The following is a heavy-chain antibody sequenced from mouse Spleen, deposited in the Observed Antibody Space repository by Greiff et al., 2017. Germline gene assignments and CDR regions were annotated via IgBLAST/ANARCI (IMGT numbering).Heavy chain of an antibody. D-gene: IGHD2-1*01. Sequence: VQRVESGPGLVQPSQSLSITCTVSGFSLTSYGVHWVRQSPGKGLEWLGVIWSGGSTDYNAAFISRLSISKDNSKSHVFFKMNSLQADDTAIYYCARDGNYEGWFAYWGQGTLVTVSA. J-gene: IGHJ3*01. CDR3: ARDGNYEGWFAY. CDR2: IWSGGST. CDR1: GFSLTSYG. V-gene: IGHV2-2*01.